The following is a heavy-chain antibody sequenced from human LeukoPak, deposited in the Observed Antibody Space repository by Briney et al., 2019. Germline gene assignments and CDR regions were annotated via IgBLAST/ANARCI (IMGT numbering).Heavy chain of an antibody. CDR2: IYYSGST. V-gene: IGHV4-59*12. D-gene: IGHD2-2*01. Sequence: SETLSLTCTVSGGSISSYYWSWIRQPPGKGLEWIGYIYYSGSTNYNPSLKSRVTISVDTSKNQFSLKLSSVTAADTAVYYCARANYFHPRSSTSRRAYMDVWGKGTTVTVSS. J-gene: IGHJ6*03. CDR3: ARANYFHPRSSTSRRAYMDV. CDR1: GGSISSYY.